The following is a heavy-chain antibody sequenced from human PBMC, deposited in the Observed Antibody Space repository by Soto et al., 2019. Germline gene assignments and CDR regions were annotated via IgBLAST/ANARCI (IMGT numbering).Heavy chain of an antibody. CDR3: ARQASYWHGGGGWFDP. CDR2: IGTLHDT. Sequence: EVQLVESGGGLVQPGGSLRLSCAASGFTFSAYDMHWVRQPTGKGLEWVSAIGTLHDTYYPDSVKGRFTISRENAKNSFYLQMNRLTTGDPAVYYCARQASYWHGGGGWFDPWGQGTLVTVSS. CDR1: GFTFSAYD. V-gene: IGHV3-13*01. D-gene: IGHD2-8*02. J-gene: IGHJ5*02.